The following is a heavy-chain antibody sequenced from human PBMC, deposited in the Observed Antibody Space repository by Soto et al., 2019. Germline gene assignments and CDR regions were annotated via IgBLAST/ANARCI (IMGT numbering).Heavy chain of an antibody. V-gene: IGHV3-30-3*01. J-gene: IGHJ4*02. Sequence: PGGSLRLSCAASGFTFSSYAMHWVRQAPGKGLEWVAVISYDGSNKYYADSVKGRFTISRDNSKNTLYLQMNSLRAEDTAVYYCARESHGGSFDYWGQGTLVTVSS. CDR2: ISYDGSNK. D-gene: IGHD2-15*01. CDR3: ARESHGGSFDY. CDR1: GFTFSSYA.